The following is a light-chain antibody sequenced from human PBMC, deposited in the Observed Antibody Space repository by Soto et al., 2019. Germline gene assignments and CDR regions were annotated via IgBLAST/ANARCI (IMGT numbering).Light chain of an antibody. CDR3: QQYTPLT. CDR1: QSISSW. CDR2: DAS. V-gene: IGKV1-5*01. J-gene: IGKJ4*01. Sequence: DIQMTHSPSTLSASVGDRVTITCRASQSISSWLAWYQQKPGKAPKLLIYDASSLESGVPSRFSGSGSGTEFTLTISSLQPDDFATYYCQQYTPLTFGGGTKVDIK.